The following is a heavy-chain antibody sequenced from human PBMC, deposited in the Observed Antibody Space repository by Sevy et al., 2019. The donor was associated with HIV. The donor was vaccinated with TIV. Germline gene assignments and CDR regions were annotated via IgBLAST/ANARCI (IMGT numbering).Heavy chain of an antibody. Sequence: GGSLRLSCAASGFTFSSYAMNWVRQAPGKGLEWVSDISVGGDVTKYADSVKGRFTISRDNSRNILYLQMNSLRAEDTAVYYCAKSISAPPVLYYFDYWGQGTLVTVSS. V-gene: IGHV3-23*01. D-gene: IGHD3-9*01. CDR3: AKSISAPPVLYYFDY. CDR2: ISVGGDVT. CDR1: GFTFSSYA. J-gene: IGHJ4*02.